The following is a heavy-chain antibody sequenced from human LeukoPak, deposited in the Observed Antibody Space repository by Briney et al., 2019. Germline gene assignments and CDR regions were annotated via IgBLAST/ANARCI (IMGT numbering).Heavy chain of an antibody. J-gene: IGHJ4*02. CDR1: GFTFIHYA. Sequence: PGGSLRLSCAASGFTFIHYAMGWVRQALGQGLEWVSTISDSGGYTYYADSVKGRFTISRDNSKNTLYVQMNSLRAEDTAVYYCAKGSIAARSGLFDYWGQGTLVTVSS. V-gene: IGHV3-23*01. CDR3: AKGSIAARSGLFDY. CDR2: ISDSGGYT. D-gene: IGHD6-6*01.